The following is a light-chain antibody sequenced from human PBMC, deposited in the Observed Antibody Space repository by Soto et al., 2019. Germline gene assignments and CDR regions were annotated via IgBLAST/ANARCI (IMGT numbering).Light chain of an antibody. CDR2: DVS. V-gene: IGLV2-11*01. J-gene: IGLJ1*01. CDR1: SSDVGDYNS. Sequence: QSALTQPRSVSGSPGQSVTVSCIGTSSDVGDYNSVSWYQQHPGKAPKLMIYDVSKRPSGVPDRFSGSKSGNTASLTISGLQAEYEADYYCSSYSDTNICVFGTGTKVTVL. CDR3: SSYSDTNICV.